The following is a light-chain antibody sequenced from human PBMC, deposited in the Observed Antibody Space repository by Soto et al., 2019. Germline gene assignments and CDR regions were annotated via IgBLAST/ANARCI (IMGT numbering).Light chain of an antibody. CDR1: QSVSSSY. Sequence: EIVLTQSPGTLSLSPGERATLSCRASQSVSSSYLAWYQHKPGQAPRLLIYGASSRATGIRDRFSGSGSGTDFTLTISRLEPEDFAVYYCQQYGSSPYTFGQGTKLEIK. CDR3: QQYGSSPYT. V-gene: IGKV3-20*01. J-gene: IGKJ2*01. CDR2: GAS.